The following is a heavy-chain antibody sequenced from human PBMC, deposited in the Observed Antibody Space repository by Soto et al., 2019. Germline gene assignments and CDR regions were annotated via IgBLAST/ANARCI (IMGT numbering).Heavy chain of an antibody. CDR3: ARGTDHAKIRIDP. CDR1: GFTVSSNY. Sequence: GGSLRLSCAASGFTVSSNYMSWVRQAPGKGLEWVSSIHPGGDTFYADSVKGRFSFSRDNSKNTVYLQMNSLRVEDTAVYYCARGTDHAKIRIDPSRQGTLVTVPS. J-gene: IGHJ5*02. V-gene: IGHV3-53*01. D-gene: IGHD3-10*01. CDR2: IHPGGDT.